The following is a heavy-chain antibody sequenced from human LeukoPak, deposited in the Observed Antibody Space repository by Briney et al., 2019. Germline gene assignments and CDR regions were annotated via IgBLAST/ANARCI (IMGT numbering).Heavy chain of an antibody. CDR3: ARGENMLGP. CDR2: INHSGST. D-gene: IGHD2/OR15-2a*01. Sequence: SETLSPTCAVYGGSFSGYYWSWIRQPPGKGLEWIGKINHSGSTNYNPSLESRVTILVDTSKNQFSLKLSSVTAADTAVYYCARGENMLGPWGQGTLVTVSS. CDR1: GGSFSGYY. J-gene: IGHJ4*02. V-gene: IGHV4-34*01.